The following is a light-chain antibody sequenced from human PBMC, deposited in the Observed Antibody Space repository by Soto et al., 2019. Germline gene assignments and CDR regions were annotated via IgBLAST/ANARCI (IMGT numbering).Light chain of an antibody. CDR2: EVS. J-gene: IGLJ1*01. CDR1: RSDVGGYNL. CDR3: CSYAGSVDHYV. Sequence: QSALTQPASVSGSPGQSITISCTGTRSDVGGYNLVSWYQHHPRKAPKLVIYEVSERPSGVSYRLSGSKSGNTASLTISGLQAGDEADYYCCSYAGSVDHYVFGTGTKVTVL. V-gene: IGLV2-23*02.